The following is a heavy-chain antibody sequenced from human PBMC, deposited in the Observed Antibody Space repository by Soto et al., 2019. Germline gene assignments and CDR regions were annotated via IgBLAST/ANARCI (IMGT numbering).Heavy chain of an antibody. D-gene: IGHD3-16*01. V-gene: IGHV4-59*08. Sequence: QVQLQESGPGLVKPSETLSLTCTVSGGSISSDYWSWIRQPPGKGLEWIGFIYYSGSINYNPSFESLVAISVDTYKNQFSLNLTSVTAADTAVYYCTSHWDWGSLGYWGQGTLVTVSS. CDR2: IYYSGSI. CDR3: TSHWDWGSLGY. CDR1: GGSISSDY. J-gene: IGHJ4*02.